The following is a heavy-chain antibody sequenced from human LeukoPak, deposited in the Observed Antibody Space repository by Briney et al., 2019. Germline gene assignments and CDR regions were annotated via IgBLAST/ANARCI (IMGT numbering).Heavy chain of an antibody. Sequence: SETLSLTRTLPVGSLTSSYRSWIRQPARKGLEWIGRIYTIGSTNYNPPLTSRVTMSVDTSKNQFSLKLSSVSAADTAVYYCARRSDYGDYTYWGQGTLVTVSS. CDR3: ARRSDYGDYTY. D-gene: IGHD4-17*01. CDR2: IYTIGST. J-gene: IGHJ4*02. V-gene: IGHV4-4*07. CDR1: VGSLTSSY.